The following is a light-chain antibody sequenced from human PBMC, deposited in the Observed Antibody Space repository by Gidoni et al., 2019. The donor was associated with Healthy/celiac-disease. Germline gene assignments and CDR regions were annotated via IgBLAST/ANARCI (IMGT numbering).Light chain of an antibody. Sequence: DIVITQSPLSLPVTPGEPASISCQSSPRLLHSNGYNFLAWYLQKPGQSPQLLIYLGSMRASGVPDRFSDSGSGKDFTLKISRVEAEDVGVYYCMQALQTPTFGQGTKVEIK. CDR3: MQALQTPT. CDR2: LGS. V-gene: IGKV2-28*01. CDR1: PRLLHSNGYNF. J-gene: IGKJ1*01.